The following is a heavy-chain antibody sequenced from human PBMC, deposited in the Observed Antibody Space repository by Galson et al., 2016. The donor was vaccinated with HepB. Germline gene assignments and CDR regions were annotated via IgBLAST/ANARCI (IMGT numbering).Heavy chain of an antibody. Sequence: LSLTCTVSGGSVGSGAHYWTWLRQHPGKGLECIGYISTSGSTYYNPSLESRLTMSLDTSKNQFSLTLSSVTAADTAVYYCATLGNRHGNAFDYWGQGTLLTVSS. V-gene: IGHV4-31*03. CDR2: ISTSGST. CDR1: GGSVGSGAHY. CDR3: ATLGNRHGNAFDY. D-gene: IGHD1-1*01. J-gene: IGHJ4*02.